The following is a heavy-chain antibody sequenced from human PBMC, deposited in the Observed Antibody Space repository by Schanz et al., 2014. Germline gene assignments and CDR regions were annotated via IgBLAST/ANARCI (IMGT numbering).Heavy chain of an antibody. CDR3: ARYGFRKFGVVYGLAV. D-gene: IGHD3-3*01. CDR2: ISWNSGSI. CDR1: GFTFSSYA. J-gene: IGHJ6*02. Sequence: EAQVVESGGGLVKPGGSLRLSCAASGFTFSSYAMSWVRQAPGKGLEWVSGISWNSGSIGYADSVKGRFTISRDNAKNSVYLQMNSLRVEDTAVYYCARYGFRKFGVVYGLAVWGQGTTVTVS. V-gene: IGHV3-21*04.